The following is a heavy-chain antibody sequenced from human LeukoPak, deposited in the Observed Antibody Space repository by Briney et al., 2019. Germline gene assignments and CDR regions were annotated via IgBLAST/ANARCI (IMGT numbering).Heavy chain of an antibody. D-gene: IGHD3-10*01. CDR3: ELWFGEFLGGAFDI. V-gene: IGHV3-30-3*01. CDR2: ISYDGSNK. Sequence: GGSLRLSCAASGFTFSSYAMHWVRQAPGKGLEWVAVISYDGSNKYYADSVKGRFTISRDNSKNTLYLQMNSLRAEDTAVYYCELWFGEFLGGAFDIWGQGTMVTVSS. CDR1: GFTFSSYA. J-gene: IGHJ3*02.